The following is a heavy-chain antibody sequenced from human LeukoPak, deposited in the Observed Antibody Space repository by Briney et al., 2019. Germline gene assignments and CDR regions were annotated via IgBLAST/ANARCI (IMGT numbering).Heavy chain of an antibody. V-gene: IGHV3-23*01. D-gene: IGHD6-13*01. CDR2: ISGSGGST. CDR1: GFTFSSYA. CDR3: ATSAGYSSSWIVGLGAFDI. Sequence: GGSLRLSCAASGFTFSSYAMSWVRQAPGKGLEWVSAISGSGGSTYYADSVKGRFTISRDNSKNTLYLQMNSLRAEDTAVYYCATSAGYSSSWIVGLGAFDIWGQGTMVTVSS. J-gene: IGHJ3*02.